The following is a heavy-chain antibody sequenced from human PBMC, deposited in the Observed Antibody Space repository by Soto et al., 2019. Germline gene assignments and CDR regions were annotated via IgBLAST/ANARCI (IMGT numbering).Heavy chain of an antibody. CDR2: ISGSGGSP. Sequence: PGGSLRLSCAASGFTFNSYTMAWVRQAPGKGLEWVSSISGSGGSPSYADSVQGRFTISRDNSRNTLYLQMNSLRAEDTAVYYCASGSGGSVNWFDPWGQGTLVTVSS. D-gene: IGHD3-10*01. V-gene: IGHV3-23*01. J-gene: IGHJ5*02. CDR3: ASGSGGSVNWFDP. CDR1: GFTFNSYT.